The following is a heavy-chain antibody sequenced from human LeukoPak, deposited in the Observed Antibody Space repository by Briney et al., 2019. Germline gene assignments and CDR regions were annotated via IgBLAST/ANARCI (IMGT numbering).Heavy chain of an antibody. CDR3: ARVTYSSGWYGDAFDI. CDR1: GFTFSSYW. CDR2: INSDGGST. V-gene: IGHV3-74*01. D-gene: IGHD6-19*01. Sequence: PGGSLRLSCAPSGFTFSSYWMRWGRQAPGKGLGWVSRINSDGGSTSYADSVKGRFTISRDNAKNTLYLQMNSLRAEDTAVYYCARVTYSSGWYGDAFDIWGQGTMVTVSS. J-gene: IGHJ3*02.